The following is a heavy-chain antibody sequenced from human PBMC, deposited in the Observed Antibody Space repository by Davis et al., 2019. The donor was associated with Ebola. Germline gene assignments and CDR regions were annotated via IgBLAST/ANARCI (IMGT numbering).Heavy chain of an antibody. V-gene: IGHV3-21*04. Sequence: PGGSLRLSCAASGFPFSSYSMNWVRQAPGKGLEWVSSISSSSSYIYYADSVKGRFTISRDNAKNSLYLQMNSLRAEDTAVYYCAKKPTGTTEGRFDIWGQGTMVTVSS. CDR3: AKKPTGTTEGRFDI. CDR2: ISSSSSYI. CDR1: GFPFSSYS. J-gene: IGHJ3*02. D-gene: IGHD1-7*01.